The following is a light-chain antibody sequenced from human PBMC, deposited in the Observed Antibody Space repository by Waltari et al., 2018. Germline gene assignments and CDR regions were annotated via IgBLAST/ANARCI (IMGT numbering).Light chain of an antibody. J-gene: IGLJ2*01. CDR3: GSYAGHNNIAV. V-gene: IGLV2-8*01. CDR1: RSAVAASNY. Sequence: QSALTQPPSASGSPGQSVPISCAGTRSAVAASNYFPWYQQHPGKAPKLLIYEVTKRPSGVPDRFSGSKSGNTASLTVSGLQAEDEADYYCGSYAGHNNIAVFGGGTKVTVL. CDR2: EVT.